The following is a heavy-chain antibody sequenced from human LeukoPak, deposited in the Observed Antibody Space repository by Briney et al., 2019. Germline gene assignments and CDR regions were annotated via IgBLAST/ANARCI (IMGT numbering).Heavy chain of an antibody. CDR3: ATLPGYSSANPDY. CDR2: INSDARST. D-gene: IGHD6-19*01. CDR1: GFAFSSYW. J-gene: IGHJ4*02. V-gene: IGHV3-74*01. Sequence: PGGSLRLSCAASGFAFSSYWMHWVRQAPGKGLVWVSRINSDARSTSYADSVKGRFTISRDNAKNTLYLQMNSLRAEDTAVYYCATLPGYSSANPDYWGQGTLVTVSS.